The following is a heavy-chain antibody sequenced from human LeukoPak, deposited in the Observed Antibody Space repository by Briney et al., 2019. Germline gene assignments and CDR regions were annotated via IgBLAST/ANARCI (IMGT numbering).Heavy chain of an antibody. CDR3: ARQGYSAYEILDY. CDR2: IYYSGST. D-gene: IGHD5-12*01. Sequence: PSETLSLTCTVSGGSISSYYWSWIRQPPGKGLEWSGYIYYSGSTNYSPSLKSRVTISVDTSKNQFSLKLSSVTAADTAVYYCARQGYSAYEILDYWGQGTLVTVSS. V-gene: IGHV4-59*08. CDR1: GGSISSYY. J-gene: IGHJ4*02.